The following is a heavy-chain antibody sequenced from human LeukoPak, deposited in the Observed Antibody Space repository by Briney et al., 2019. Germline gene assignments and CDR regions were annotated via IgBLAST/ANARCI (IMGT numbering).Heavy chain of an antibody. CDR1: GGSISSYY. V-gene: IGHV4-59*08. CDR3: ARQSFGGSGSYYTPGY. D-gene: IGHD3-10*01. CDR2: IYYSGST. Sequence: SETLSLTCTVSGGSISSYYWSWIRQPPGKGLEWIGYIYYSGSTNYNPSLKSRVTISLDTSKNQFSLKLSSVTAADTAEYYCARQSFGGSGSYYTPGYWGQGTLVTVSS. J-gene: IGHJ4*02.